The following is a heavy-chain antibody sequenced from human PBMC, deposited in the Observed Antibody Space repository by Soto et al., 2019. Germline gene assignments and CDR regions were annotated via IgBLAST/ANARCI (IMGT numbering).Heavy chain of an antibody. CDR1: GCSISISSYY. CDR2: IYYSGST. J-gene: IGHJ4*02. D-gene: IGHD2-21*01. Sequence: SDTLSLTCTVSGCSISISSYYWGWIRQPPGKGLEWIGSIYYSGSTYYNPSLKSRVTISVDTSKNQFSLKLSSVTAADTAVYYCARHHVFWDYWGQGTLVTVSS. CDR3: ARHHVFWDY. V-gene: IGHV4-39*01.